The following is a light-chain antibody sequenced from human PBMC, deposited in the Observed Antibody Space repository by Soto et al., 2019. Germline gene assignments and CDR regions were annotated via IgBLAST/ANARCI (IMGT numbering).Light chain of an antibody. CDR2: DAS. Sequence: EIVLTQSPATLSLSPGERATLTCRASQRVNNYLAWYQQRPGQAPRLLIYDASTRATGISARFSGSGSGTDFTLTISSLEPEAFAVYYCQQRSNWPPYTFGQGTKLEIK. J-gene: IGKJ2*01. CDR1: QRVNNY. V-gene: IGKV3-11*01. CDR3: QQRSNWPPYT.